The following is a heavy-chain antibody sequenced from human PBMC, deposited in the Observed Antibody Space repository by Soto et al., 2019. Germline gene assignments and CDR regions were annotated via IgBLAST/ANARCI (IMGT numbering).Heavy chain of an antibody. V-gene: IGHV1-8*01. CDR1: GYTFTTYD. CDR3: ARALGYSSTSRLDL. Sequence: QVQLVQSGAEVEKPGASVKVSCKASGYTFTTYDFNWVRQAPGHGLEWMGWMNPDTGNTGYAQKFQGRVTMTRDTSISTAFMALSGLTAEGTAVYYCARALGYSSTSRLDLWGQGTLVTVSS. J-gene: IGHJ4*02. D-gene: IGHD6-19*01. CDR2: MNPDTGNT.